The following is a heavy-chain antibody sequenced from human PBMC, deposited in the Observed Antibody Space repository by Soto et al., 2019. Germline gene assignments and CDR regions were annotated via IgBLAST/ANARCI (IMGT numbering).Heavy chain of an antibody. V-gene: IGHV3-48*01. Sequence: GGSLRLSCAASGFTFSSYSMNWVRQAPGKGLEWVSYISSSSSTIYYADSVKGRFTISRDNGRNSLSLQMDSLRVEDTAVYYCVRDHSGLKDFDYWGQGTLVTVSS. J-gene: IGHJ4*02. CDR2: ISSSSSTI. CDR3: VRDHSGLKDFDY. CDR1: GFTFSSYS. D-gene: IGHD1-1*01.